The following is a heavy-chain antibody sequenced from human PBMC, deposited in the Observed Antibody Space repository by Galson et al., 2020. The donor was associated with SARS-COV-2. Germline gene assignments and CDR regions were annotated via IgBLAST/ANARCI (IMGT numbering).Heavy chain of an antibody. Sequence: KTSCKASGGTFSSYAISWVRQAPGQGLEWMGGIIPIFGTANYAQKFQGRVTITADESTSTAYMELSSLRSEDTAVYYCASGGYSGSYRGGTKGNWCDPWGQGTLVTVSS. CDR3: ASGGYSGSYRGGTKGNWCDP. V-gene: IGHV1-69*01. J-gene: IGHJ5*02. CDR2: IIPIFGTA. CDR1: GGTFSSYA. D-gene: IGHD1-26*01.